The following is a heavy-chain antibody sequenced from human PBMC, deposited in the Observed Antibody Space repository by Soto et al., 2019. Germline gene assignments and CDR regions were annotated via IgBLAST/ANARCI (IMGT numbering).Heavy chain of an antibody. D-gene: IGHD1-7*01. CDR3: ARRYNWNYDHYYGMDV. V-gene: IGHV5-51*01. Sequence: PGESLKISCKGSGYSFTSYWIGWVRQMPGKGLEWMGIIYPGDSDTRYSPSFQGQVTISADKSISTAYLQWSSLKASDTAMYYCARRYNWNYDHYYGMDVWGQGTTVTVSS. CDR1: GYSFTSYW. CDR2: IYPGDSDT. J-gene: IGHJ6*02.